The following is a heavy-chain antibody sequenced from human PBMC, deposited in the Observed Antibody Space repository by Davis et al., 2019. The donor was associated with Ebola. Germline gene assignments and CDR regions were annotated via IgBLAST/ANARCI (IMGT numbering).Heavy chain of an antibody. CDR1: GFTFSSYA. CDR3: ARVNRHGDPDY. V-gene: IGHV3-64*01. J-gene: IGHJ4*02. D-gene: IGHD4-17*01. Sequence: GESLKISCAASGFTFSSYAMHWVRQAPGKGLEYVSAISSNGGSTYYANSVKGRFTISRDNSKNTLYLQMGSLRAEDMAVYYCARVNRHGDPDYWGQGTLVTVSS. CDR2: ISSNGGST.